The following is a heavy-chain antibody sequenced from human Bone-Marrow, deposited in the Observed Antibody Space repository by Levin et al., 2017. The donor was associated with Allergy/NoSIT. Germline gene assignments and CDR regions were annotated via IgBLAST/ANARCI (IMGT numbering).Heavy chain of an antibody. D-gene: IGHD2-15*01. Sequence: GGSLRLSCAASGFTFSNYAVHWVRQVPDKGLEWVALIWDDRGNTYYSDSVKGRFTISRDNSKKTLFLHMDSLSDEDTGIYYCARDRTYCSSGSCYSYDYFYGMDAWGQGTTVAVSS. CDR2: IWDDRGNT. CDR3: ARDRTYCSSGSCYSYDYFYGMDA. CDR1: GFTFSNYA. J-gene: IGHJ6*02. V-gene: IGHV3-33*01.